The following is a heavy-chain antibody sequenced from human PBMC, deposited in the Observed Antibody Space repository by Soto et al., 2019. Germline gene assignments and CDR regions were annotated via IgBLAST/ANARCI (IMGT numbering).Heavy chain of an antibody. CDR1: GGSISSSNYY. J-gene: IGHJ4*02. V-gene: IGHV4-39*01. Sequence: QLQLQESGPGLVKPSETLSLTCTVSGGSISSSNYYWGWIRQPPGKGLEWIGSISYSGSTYYNPSLKSRVTISVDTSKNQVSLKLSSVTAADTAVYYCATLHRGTTLDYWGQGTLVTVSS. CDR3: ATLHRGTTLDY. D-gene: IGHD4-17*01. CDR2: ISYSGST.